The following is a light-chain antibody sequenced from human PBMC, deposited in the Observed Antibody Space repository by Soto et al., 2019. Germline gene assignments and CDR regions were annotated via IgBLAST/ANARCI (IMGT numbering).Light chain of an antibody. V-gene: IGKV1-5*03. J-gene: IGKJ1*01. CDR1: QSINSW. Sequence: DIQMTQSPSTLSASVGDRVTITCRASQSINSWLAWYQQKPGKAPKLLIYKASSLVCGVPSRFSGSGSGTEFNLTISSLQPHDFATYYCQQYNSYVWTFGQGTKVEIK. CDR3: QQYNSYVWT. CDR2: KAS.